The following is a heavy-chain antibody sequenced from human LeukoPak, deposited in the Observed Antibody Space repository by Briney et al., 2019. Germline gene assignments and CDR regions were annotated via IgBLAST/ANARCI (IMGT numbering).Heavy chain of an antibody. J-gene: IGHJ5*02. V-gene: IGHV4-30-2*01. CDR1: DDSITGSGYS. D-gene: IGHD6-13*01. Sequence: SETLSLTCDVFDDSITGSGYSWSWIRQPPGEGLEWIGCVYFNGSSFYNPSLQSRVTISVDGSKNQFSLKLSSVTAADTAVYYCARDREAAAGGNNWFDPWGQGTLVTVSS. CDR3: ARDREAAAGGNNWFDP. CDR2: VYFNGSS.